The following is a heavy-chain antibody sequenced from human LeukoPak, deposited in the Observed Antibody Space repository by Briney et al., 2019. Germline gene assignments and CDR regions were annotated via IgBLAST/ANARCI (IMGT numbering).Heavy chain of an antibody. J-gene: IGHJ6*02. CDR1: GGSISSYY. CDR3: ARDYGALGDYYYGMDV. CDR2: IYYSGST. D-gene: IGHD4/OR15-4a*01. Sequence: XETLSLTCTVSGGSISSYYWSWIRQPPGKGLEWIGYIYYSGSTNYNPSLKSRVTISVDKSKNQFSLKLSSVTAADTAVYYCARDYGALGDYYYGMDVWGQGTTVTVSS. V-gene: IGHV4-59*12.